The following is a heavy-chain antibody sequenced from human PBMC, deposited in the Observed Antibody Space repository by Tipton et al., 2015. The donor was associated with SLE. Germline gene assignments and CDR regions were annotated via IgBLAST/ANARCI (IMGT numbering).Heavy chain of an antibody. D-gene: IGHD6-19*01. CDR1: GYSISSGYY. V-gene: IGHV4-38-2*02. Sequence: TLSLTCTVSGYSISSGYYWGWIRQPPGKGLEWIGSSYPSGSTYYNPSLKSRVTISVDTSKNQFSLKLSSVTAADTAMYYCAREIAASSGWYGNRNYFDYWGQGTLVTVSS. J-gene: IGHJ4*02. CDR3: AREIAASSGWYGNRNYFDY. CDR2: SYPSGST.